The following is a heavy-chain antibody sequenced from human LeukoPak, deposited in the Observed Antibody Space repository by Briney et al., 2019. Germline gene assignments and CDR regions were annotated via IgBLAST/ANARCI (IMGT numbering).Heavy chain of an antibody. CDR2: IYYSGST. CDR1: GGPICSYY. D-gene: IGHD3-16*01. J-gene: IGHJ4*02. CDR3: ARQTYDYVWGSYNFDY. V-gene: IGHV4-59*08. Sequence: SETLSLTCTVSGGPICSYYWSWLRQPPGKGLEGIGYIYYSGSTNYNPSLKSRVTISVDTSKNHFSLKLCSVTAADTAVYYCARQTYDYVWGSYNFDYWGQGTLVTVSS.